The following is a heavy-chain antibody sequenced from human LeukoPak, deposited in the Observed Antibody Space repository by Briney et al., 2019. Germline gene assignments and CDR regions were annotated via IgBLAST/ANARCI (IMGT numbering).Heavy chain of an antibody. CDR2: ISGSSSYT. J-gene: IGHJ4*02. CDR1: GFTFSDYY. CDR3: ARVPRITMVRGVIMAYHFDY. D-gene: IGHD3-10*01. Sequence: PGGSLRLSCAASGFTFSDYYMSWIRQAPGKGLEWVSYISGSSSYTNYADSVKGRFTISRDNAKNSLYLQMNSLRAEDTAVYYCARVPRITMVRGVIMAYHFDYWGQGTLVTVSS. V-gene: IGHV3-11*05.